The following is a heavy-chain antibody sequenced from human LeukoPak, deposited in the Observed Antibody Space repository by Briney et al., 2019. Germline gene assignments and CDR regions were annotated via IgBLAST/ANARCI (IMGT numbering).Heavy chain of an antibody. D-gene: IGHD3-10*01. V-gene: IGHV3-30*04. J-gene: IGHJ4*02. CDR3: AEDMGYYYGSGSYPPENDY. CDR1: GFTFSSYA. CDR2: ISYDGSNK. Sequence: QPGRSLRLSCAASGFTFSSYAMHWVRQAPGKGLEWVAVISYDGSNKYYADSVKGRFTISRDNSKNTLYLGMNSLRAEDTAVYYCAEDMGYYYGSGSYPPENDYWGQGTLVTVSS.